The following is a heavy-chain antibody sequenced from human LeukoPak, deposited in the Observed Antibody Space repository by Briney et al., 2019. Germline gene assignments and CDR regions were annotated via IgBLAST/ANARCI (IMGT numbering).Heavy chain of an antibody. D-gene: IGHD3-22*01. V-gene: IGHV4-39*07. Sequence: SETLSLTCSVSGDSISTSSYYWGWIRQPPGKGLEWIGEIYHSGSTNYNPSLKSRVTISVDKSKNQFSLKLSSVTAADTAVYYCAREGSSSGYRYYFDYWGQGTLVTVSS. CDR2: IYHSGST. CDR1: GDSISTSSYY. J-gene: IGHJ4*02. CDR3: AREGSSSGYRYYFDY.